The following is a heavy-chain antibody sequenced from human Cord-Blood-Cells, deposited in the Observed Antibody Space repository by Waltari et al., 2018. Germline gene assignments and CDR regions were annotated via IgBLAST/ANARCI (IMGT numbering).Heavy chain of an antibody. CDR1: GGPFSGYY. CDR2: INHSGST. V-gene: IGHV4-34*01. D-gene: IGHD6-13*01. CDR3: ARGAFFGEQRVGYPWRYNWFDP. J-gene: IGHJ5*02. Sequence: QVQLQQSGAGLLKPSETLSPTCSVYGGPFSGYYWRWIRPPPGQGLGWIGEINHSGSTNYDPSLKSRVTISVDTSKNQFSLKLSSVTAAGTAVYCCARGAFFGEQRVGYPWRYNWFDPWGQGTLVTVSS.